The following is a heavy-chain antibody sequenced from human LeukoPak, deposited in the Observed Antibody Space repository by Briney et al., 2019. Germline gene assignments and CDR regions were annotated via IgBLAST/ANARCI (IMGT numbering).Heavy chain of an antibody. CDR2: ISGSVGST. Sequence: QAGGSLRLSCAASGFSFSSYAMNWVRQAPGKGLEWVSIISGSVGSTYYADSVKGRFTISRDNSKNTLYLQMNSLRAEDTAVYYCAKGGQYTDSSPGDDWGQGTLVTVSS. CDR1: GFSFSSYA. V-gene: IGHV3-23*01. J-gene: IGHJ4*02. CDR3: AKGGQYTDSSPGDD. D-gene: IGHD6-6*01.